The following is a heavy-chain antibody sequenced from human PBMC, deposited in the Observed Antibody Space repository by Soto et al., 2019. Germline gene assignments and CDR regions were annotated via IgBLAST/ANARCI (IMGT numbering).Heavy chain of an antibody. CDR2: ISGGGGRT. Sequence: EVQLLESGGGLVQPGGSLRLSCAASGFTFNNYAMTWVRQAPGKGLEWVSGISGGGGRTYYADSVKGRFTVSRDISKITLYLPMDSLRAEDTALFGCAQCAGIVVVVGTVSAPCDVWCQGARVTVSS. CDR3: AQCAGIVVVVGTVSAPCDV. D-gene: IGHD2-15*01. V-gene: IGHV3-23*01. J-gene: IGHJ6*02. CDR1: GFTFNNYA.